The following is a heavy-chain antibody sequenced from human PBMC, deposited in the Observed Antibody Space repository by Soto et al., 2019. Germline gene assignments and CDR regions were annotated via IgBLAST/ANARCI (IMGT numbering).Heavy chain of an antibody. CDR3: ARSCGGDCYAYDY. Sequence: GGSLRLSCAASGFTFSSFSMNWVRQAPGKGLEWVSSISSSSSYIYYADSVKGRFTISRDNAKNSLYLQMNSLRAEDTAVYYCARSCGGDCYAYDYWGQGTLVTVSS. CDR2: ISSSSSYI. D-gene: IGHD2-21*02. CDR1: GFTFSSFS. J-gene: IGHJ4*02. V-gene: IGHV3-21*01.